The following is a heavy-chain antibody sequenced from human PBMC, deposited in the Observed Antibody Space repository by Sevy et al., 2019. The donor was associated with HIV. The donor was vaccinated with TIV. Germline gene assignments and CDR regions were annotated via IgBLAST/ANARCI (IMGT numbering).Heavy chain of an antibody. CDR3: AKEYYYDSSGSVGAFDI. CDR2: ISGSGGST. J-gene: IGHJ3*02. CDR1: GFTFSSYA. D-gene: IGHD3-22*01. Sequence: GGSLRLSCAASGFTFSSYAMHWVRQAPGKGLEWVSAISGSGGSTYYADSVKGRFTISRDNSKNTLYLQMNSLRAEDTAVYYCAKEYYYDSSGSVGAFDIWGQGTMVTVSS. V-gene: IGHV3-23*01.